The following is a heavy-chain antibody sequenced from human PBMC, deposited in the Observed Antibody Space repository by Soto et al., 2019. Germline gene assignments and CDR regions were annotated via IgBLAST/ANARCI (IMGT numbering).Heavy chain of an antibody. CDR3: ARDASSPYDH. V-gene: IGHV4-59*01. Sequence: SETLSLTCTVSGAPITINYWSWIRQAPGKGLEWIGCIYYSGSTTYNPSLKSRVTMSADTSKDQFSLKLNSVTAADTAVYYCARDASSPYDHWGPGILVTVSS. D-gene: IGHD2-2*01. CDR1: GAPITINY. J-gene: IGHJ4*01. CDR2: IYYSGST.